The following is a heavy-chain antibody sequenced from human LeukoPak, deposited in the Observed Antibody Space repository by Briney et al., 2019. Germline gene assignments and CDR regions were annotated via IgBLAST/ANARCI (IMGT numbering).Heavy chain of an antibody. CDR3: ARCRDGYNLKCDAFDI. V-gene: IGHV3-21*01. D-gene: IGHD5-24*01. CDR1: GFTFSSYS. Sequence: GGSLRLSCAASGFTFSSYSMNWVRQAPGKGLEWVSSISSSSSYIYYADSVKGRFTISRDNAKNSLYLQMNSLRAEDTAVYYCARCRDGYNLKCDAFDIWGQGTMVTVSS. CDR2: ISSSSSYI. J-gene: IGHJ3*02.